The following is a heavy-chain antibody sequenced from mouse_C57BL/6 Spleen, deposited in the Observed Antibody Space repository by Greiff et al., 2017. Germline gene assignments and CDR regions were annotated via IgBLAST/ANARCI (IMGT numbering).Heavy chain of an antibody. Sequence: QVQLKESGAELVRPGTSVKVSCKASGYAFTNYLIEWVKQRPGQGLEWIGVINPGSGGTNYNEKFKGKATLTADNSSSTAYMQLSSLPSEDSAVYFCAREGGYDYDGAMDYWGQGTSVTVSS. J-gene: IGHJ4*01. V-gene: IGHV1-54*01. CDR3: AREGGYDYDGAMDY. CDR2: INPGSGGT. CDR1: GYAFTNYL. D-gene: IGHD2-4*01.